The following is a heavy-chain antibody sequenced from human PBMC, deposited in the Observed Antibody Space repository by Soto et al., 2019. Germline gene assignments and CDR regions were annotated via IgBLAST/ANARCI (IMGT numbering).Heavy chain of an antibody. CDR1: GGSFSGYY. CDR2: INHSGST. D-gene: IGHD3-16*01. Sequence: LSETLSLTCAVYGGSFSGYYWSWIRQPPGKGLEWIGEINHSGSTNYNPSLKSRVTISVDTSKNQFSLKLSSVTAADTAVYYCAREGLWGDGYMLLGNNFDYWGQGTLVTVSS. V-gene: IGHV4-34*01. CDR3: AREGLWGDGYMLLGNNFDY. J-gene: IGHJ4*02.